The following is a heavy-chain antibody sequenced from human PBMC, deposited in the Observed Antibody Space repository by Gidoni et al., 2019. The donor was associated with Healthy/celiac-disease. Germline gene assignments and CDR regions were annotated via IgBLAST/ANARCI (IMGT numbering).Heavy chain of an antibody. Sequence: QVTLKESGPVLVKPTETLTLTCTVSVFSLSNARMGVSWIRQPPGKALEWLAHIFSNDEKSYSTSLKSRLTSSKDTSKSQVVLTMTNMDPVDTATYYCARIRGYDFWSGYSGGYYYYYYMDVWGKGTTVTVSS. D-gene: IGHD3-3*01. J-gene: IGHJ6*03. CDR2: IFSNDEK. CDR1: VFSLSNARMG. CDR3: ARIRGYDFWSGYSGGYYYYYYMDV. V-gene: IGHV2-26*01.